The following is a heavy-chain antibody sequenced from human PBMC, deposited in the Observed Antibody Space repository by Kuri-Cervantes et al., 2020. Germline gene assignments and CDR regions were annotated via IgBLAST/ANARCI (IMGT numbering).Heavy chain of an antibody. CDR2: IYYSGST. CDR3: AREGYFDWFNGLDV. D-gene: IGHD3-9*01. CDR1: GGSISSYY. Sequence: SETLSLTSTVSGGSISSYYWSWIRQPPGKGLGWIGYIYYSGSTNYNPSLKSRVTISVDTSKNQFSLKLSSVTAADTAVYYCAREGYFDWFNGLDVGGQGTTVTVSS. V-gene: IGHV4-59*01. J-gene: IGHJ6*02.